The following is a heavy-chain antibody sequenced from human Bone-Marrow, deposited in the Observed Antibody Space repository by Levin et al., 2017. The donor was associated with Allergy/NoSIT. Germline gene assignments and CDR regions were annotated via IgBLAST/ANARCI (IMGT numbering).Heavy chain of an antibody. J-gene: IGHJ6*02. Sequence: GESLKISCAASGFTFSDYYMGWIRQAPGKGLECVSYISNSGNSVYYADSVKGRFRFTISRDNGKNSLYLQMNSLRAEDTAVYYCARVYWGMDVWGQGTTVTVSS. CDR2: ISNSGNSV. D-gene: IGHD2-15*01. V-gene: IGHV3-11*01. CDR3: ARVYWGMDV. CDR1: GFTFSDYY.